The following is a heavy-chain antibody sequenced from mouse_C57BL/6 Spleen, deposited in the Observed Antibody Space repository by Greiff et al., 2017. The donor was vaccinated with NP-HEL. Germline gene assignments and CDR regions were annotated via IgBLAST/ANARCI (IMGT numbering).Heavy chain of an antibody. CDR1: GYTFTDHT. Sequence: VQLQQSDAELVKPGASVKISCKVSGYTFTDHTIHWMKQRPEQGLEWIGYIYPRDGSTKYNEKFKGKATLTADKSSSTAYMQLNSLTSEDSAVYFCAIDDGYYQYYFDYWGQGTTLTVSS. V-gene: IGHV1-78*01. CDR2: IYPRDGST. CDR3: AIDDGYYQYYFDY. D-gene: IGHD2-3*01. J-gene: IGHJ2*01.